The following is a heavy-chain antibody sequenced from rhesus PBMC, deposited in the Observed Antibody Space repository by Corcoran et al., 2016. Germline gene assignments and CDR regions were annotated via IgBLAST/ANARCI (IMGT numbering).Heavy chain of an antibody. V-gene: IGHV3-118*01. D-gene: IGHD4-23*01. CDR1: GFTFSSSA. CDR3: ARVLYSNYLY. CDR2: IRSKSNNYAT. J-gene: IGHJ4*01. Sequence: EVQLVESGGGLVQPGGSLRLSCAASGFTFSSSAMHWVRQASGKGLDWVGRIRSKSNNYATGYAASVKGRFTISRDDSKNTAYLQMNSLKTEDTAVYYCARVLYSNYLYWGQGVLVTVSS.